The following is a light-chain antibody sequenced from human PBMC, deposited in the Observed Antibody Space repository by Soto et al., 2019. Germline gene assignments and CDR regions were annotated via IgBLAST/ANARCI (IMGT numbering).Light chain of an antibody. CDR1: QTVSSSY. CDR3: QHYGSSLWT. CDR2: GAS. Sequence: EIVLTQSPGTLSLSPGERATLSCRASQTVSSSYLAWYQQKPGQAPRLLIYGASSRATGIPDRFSGSGSGTDFTLTVSRLDPEDFAMYYCQHYGSSLWTFGQGTKVDIK. V-gene: IGKV3-20*01. J-gene: IGKJ1*01.